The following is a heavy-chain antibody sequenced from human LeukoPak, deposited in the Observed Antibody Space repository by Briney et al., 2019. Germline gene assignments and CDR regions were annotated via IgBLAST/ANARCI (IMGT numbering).Heavy chain of an antibody. Sequence: GGSLRLSCAASGFTFSSYGMHWVRQAPGKGLEWVAVISYGGSNKYYADSVKGRFTISRDNSKNTLYLQMNSLRAEDTAVYYCAKDFAYGSRGVQGPSDYWGQGTLVTVSS. D-gene: IGHD4-17*01. CDR3: AKDFAYGSRGVQGPSDY. CDR1: GFTFSSYG. J-gene: IGHJ4*02. CDR2: ISYGGSNK. V-gene: IGHV3-30*18.